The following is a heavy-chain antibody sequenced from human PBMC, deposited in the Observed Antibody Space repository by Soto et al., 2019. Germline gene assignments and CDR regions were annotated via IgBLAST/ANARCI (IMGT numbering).Heavy chain of an antibody. Sequence: PSETLSLTCTVSGGSISSGGYYWSWIRQHPXKGLEWIGYIYYSGSTYYNPSLKSRVTISVDTSKNQFSLKLSSVTAADTAVYYCAREPVVTGDYYYYYGMDVWGQGTTVTVSS. D-gene: IGHD2-15*01. CDR3: AREPVVTGDYYYYYGMDV. CDR1: GGSISSGGYY. V-gene: IGHV4-31*03. CDR2: IYYSGST. J-gene: IGHJ6*02.